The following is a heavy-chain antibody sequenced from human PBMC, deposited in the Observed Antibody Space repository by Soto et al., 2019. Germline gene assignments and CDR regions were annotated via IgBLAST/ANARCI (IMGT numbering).Heavy chain of an antibody. CDR3: ASSYGSGYRAFDY. J-gene: IGHJ4*02. Sequence: QVQLVQSGAEVMRPGSSVKVSCKASGDTFNFYSINWVRQAPGVGLEWVGRVNPILSMSNYAQRFQGRVTMTADKATSTAYMELRRLRSEDTAIYYCASSYGSGYRAFDYWGQGALVTVSS. D-gene: IGHD3-10*01. CDR1: GDTFNFYS. V-gene: IGHV1-69*02. CDR2: VNPILSMS.